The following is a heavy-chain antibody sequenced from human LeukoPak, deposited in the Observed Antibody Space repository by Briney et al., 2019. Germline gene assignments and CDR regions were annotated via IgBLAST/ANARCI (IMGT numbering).Heavy chain of an antibody. CDR3: ARDKSCSGGSCYSYWYLDL. J-gene: IGHJ2*01. CDR2: IIPIFGTA. V-gene: IGHV1-69*13. D-gene: IGHD2-15*01. Sequence: ASVKVSCKASGGTFSSYAISWVRQAPGQGLEWMGGIIPIFGTANYAQKFQGRVTITADESTSTAYMELSSLRSEDTAVYYCARDKSCSGGSCYSYWYLDLWGRGTLVTVSS. CDR1: GGTFSSYA.